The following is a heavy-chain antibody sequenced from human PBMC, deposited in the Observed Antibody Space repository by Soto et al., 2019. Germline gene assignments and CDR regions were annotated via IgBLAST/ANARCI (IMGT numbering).Heavy chain of an antibody. J-gene: IGHJ6*03. Sequence: QVQLVESGGGVVQPGRSLRLSCAASGFTFSSYGMHWVRQAPGKGLEWVAVIWYDGSNKYYADSVKGRFTISRDNSKNTLYLQMNSLRAEDTAVYYCARGGDVRVSSYDYIWGTSSLEYYYYMDVWGKGTTVTVSS. CDR2: IWYDGSNK. CDR1: GFTFSSYG. V-gene: IGHV3-33*01. D-gene: IGHD3-16*01. CDR3: ARGGDVRVSSYDYIWGTSSLEYYYYMDV.